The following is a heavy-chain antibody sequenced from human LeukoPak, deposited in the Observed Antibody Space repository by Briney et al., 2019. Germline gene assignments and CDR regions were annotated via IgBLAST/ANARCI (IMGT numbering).Heavy chain of an antibody. CDR3: AKDRATELLYDY. CDR2: ISGSGGST. Sequence: GGSLRLSCAASGFTFSNAWMSWVRQAPGKGLEWVSAISGSGGSTYYADSVKGRFTISRDNSKNTLYLQMNSLRAEDTAVYYCAKDRATELLYDYWGQGTLVTVSS. V-gene: IGHV3-23*01. CDR1: GFTFSNAW. D-gene: IGHD1-26*01. J-gene: IGHJ4*02.